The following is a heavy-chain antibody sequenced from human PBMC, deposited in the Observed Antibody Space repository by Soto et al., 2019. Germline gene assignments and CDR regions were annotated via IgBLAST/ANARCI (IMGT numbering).Heavy chain of an antibody. CDR3: ASEGLGYDYIWGSSVYY. V-gene: IGHV3-7*01. Sequence: EVQLVESGGGLVQPGGSLRLSCAASGFTFSSYWMSWVRQAPGKGLEWVANIKQDGSEKYYVDSVKGRFIISRDNAKNSLYLEMYSLSADDTAVYYSASEGLGYDYIWGSSVYYWGQGTLVTVSS. J-gene: IGHJ4*02. CDR2: IKQDGSEK. D-gene: IGHD3-16*01. CDR1: GFTFSSYW.